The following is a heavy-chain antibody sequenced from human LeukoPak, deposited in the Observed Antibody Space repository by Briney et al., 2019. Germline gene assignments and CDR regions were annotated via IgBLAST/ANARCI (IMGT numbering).Heavy chain of an antibody. Sequence: GGSLRLSCAASGFTFNNYGMHWVRQAPGKGLEWVAVISSDGTKKYYGDSVKGRFTISRDDSKNTLYLQMNSLRAEDTAVYYCARYGDHGNYFDCWGQGTLVTVSS. D-gene: IGHD4-17*01. CDR2: ISSDGTKK. V-gene: IGHV3-30*03. J-gene: IGHJ4*02. CDR3: ARYGDHGNYFDC. CDR1: GFTFNNYG.